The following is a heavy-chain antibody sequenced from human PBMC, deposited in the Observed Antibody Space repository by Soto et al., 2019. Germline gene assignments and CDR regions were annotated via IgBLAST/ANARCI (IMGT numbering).Heavy chain of an antibody. V-gene: IGHV3-74*01. Sequence: GGSLRLSCAASGFTFSSYWMHWVRQAPGKGLVWVSRINSDGSSTSYADSVKGRFTISRDNAKNTLYLQMNSLRAEDTAVYYCARVRYYDFWSGYSNNWFDPWGQGTLVTVSS. CDR3: ARVRYYDFWSGYSNNWFDP. CDR2: INSDGSST. J-gene: IGHJ5*02. D-gene: IGHD3-3*01. CDR1: GFTFSSYW.